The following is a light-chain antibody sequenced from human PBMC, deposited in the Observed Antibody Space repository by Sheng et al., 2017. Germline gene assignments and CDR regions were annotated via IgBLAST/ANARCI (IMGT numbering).Light chain of an antibody. J-gene: IGLJ2*01. V-gene: IGLV3-21*02. CDR1: NIGSRR. CDR2: DDS. CDR3: QVWDGLSDHPD. Sequence: SYVLTQPPSVSVAPGQTARISCAGNNIGSRRVHWYQQRPGQAPVRVVYDDSDRPSGIPERFSGSNSGNTATLTISRVEVGDEADYSCQVWDGLSDHPDFGGGTKLIVL.